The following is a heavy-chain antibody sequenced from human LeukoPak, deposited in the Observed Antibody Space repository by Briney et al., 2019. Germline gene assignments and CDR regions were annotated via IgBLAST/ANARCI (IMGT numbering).Heavy chain of an antibody. D-gene: IGHD3-10*01. CDR2: IDYSGST. J-gene: IGHJ4*02. V-gene: IGHV4-39*01. CDR3: AVPKYYYGSGTTGLFDY. Sequence: SETLSLTCTVSGGSISSSSYYWGWIRQPPVKGLEWIGYIDYSGSTYYNPSLKSRVTMSVDTSKNQFSLKLTSVTAADTAVYYCAVPKYYYGSGTTGLFDYWGQGTLVTVSS. CDR1: GGSISSSSYY.